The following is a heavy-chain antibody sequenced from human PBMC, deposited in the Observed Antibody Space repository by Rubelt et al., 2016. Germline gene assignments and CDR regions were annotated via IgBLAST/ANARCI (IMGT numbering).Heavy chain of an antibody. CDR1: GGSISSSY. Sequence: QVQLQESGPGLVKPSETLSLTCTVSGGSISSSYWSWIRQPPGKGLEWIGYIHYSGSTDYNPSLKSRVTISVDTFKNPFSRKLSTVTAADTAVYYCARGKGGSSTIDYWGRGTLVTVSS. D-gene: IGHD2-2*01. CDR3: ARGKGGSSTIDY. J-gene: IGHJ4*02. CDR2: IHYSGST. V-gene: IGHV4-59*08.